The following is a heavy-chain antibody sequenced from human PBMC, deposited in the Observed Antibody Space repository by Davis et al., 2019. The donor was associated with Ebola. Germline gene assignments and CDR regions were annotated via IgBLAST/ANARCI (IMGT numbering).Heavy chain of an antibody. J-gene: IGHJ4*02. V-gene: IGHV3-23*01. CDR3: AKGMFGDYAFFDY. Sequence: GESLKISCAASRFTFTNYAMSWVRQAPGKGLEWVSSVSGSGGGTFYAGFVKGRFTISRDNAKSTLYLQMNSLGAEDAAVYYCAKGMFGDYAFFDYWGQGILVTVSS. CDR2: VSGSGGGT. CDR1: RFTFTNYA. D-gene: IGHD3-10*02.